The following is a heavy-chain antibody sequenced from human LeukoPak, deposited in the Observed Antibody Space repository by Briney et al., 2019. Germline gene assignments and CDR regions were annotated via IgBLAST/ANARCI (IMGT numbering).Heavy chain of an antibody. J-gene: IGHJ3*01. V-gene: IGHV5-51*01. CDR1: GYSFTSCW. CDR3: ARPNITSYYDSRGYDAFDV. D-gene: IGHD3-22*01. Sequence: GESLKISCKGSGYSFTSCWIGWVRQMPGKGLEWMGIIYPDDSDTRYSPSFRGQVTISADKSISTAYLQWSSLKASDTAMYYCARPNITSYYDSRGYDAFDVWGQGTMVIVSS. CDR2: IYPDDSDT.